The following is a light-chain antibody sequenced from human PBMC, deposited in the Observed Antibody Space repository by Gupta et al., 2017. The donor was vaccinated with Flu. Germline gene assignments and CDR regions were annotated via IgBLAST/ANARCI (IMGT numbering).Light chain of an antibody. CDR1: QRISTY. V-gene: IGKV1-39*01. Sequence: DIQMTQSPSSLSASVGDRVTITCRASQRISTYLNWYQQRPGKAPKLLIYAASSLQSGVPSRFSGSGSGTDFTLTISRLQPEDFATYCCQQTDNTPNTFGQGTKMDVK. CDR2: AAS. CDR3: QQTDNTPNT. J-gene: IGKJ2*01.